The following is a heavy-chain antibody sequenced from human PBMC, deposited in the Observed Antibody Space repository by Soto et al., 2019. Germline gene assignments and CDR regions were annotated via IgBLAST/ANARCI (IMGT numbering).Heavy chain of an antibody. CDR1: GGSISSYY. CDR3: ARHGGPYYYGSGSSSFDY. Sequence: SETLSLTCTVSGGSISSYYWSWIRQPPGKGLEWIGYIYYSGSTNYNPSLKSRVTISVDTSKNQFSLKLSSVTAADTAVYYCARHGGPYYYGSGSSSFDYWGQGTLVTVSS. D-gene: IGHD3-10*01. V-gene: IGHV4-59*08. CDR2: IYYSGST. J-gene: IGHJ4*02.